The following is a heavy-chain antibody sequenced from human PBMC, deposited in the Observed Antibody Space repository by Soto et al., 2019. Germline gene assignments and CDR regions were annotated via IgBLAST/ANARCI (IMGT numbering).Heavy chain of an antibody. V-gene: IGHV1-3*01. Sequence: ASVKVSCKASGYTFTSYSMHWVRQAPGQRLEWMGWINAGNGNTKYSQKFQGRVTITRDTSASTAYMELSSLRSEDTAVYYCARVDPTDYSSDPYYFDYWGQGTLVIVSS. CDR2: INAGNGNT. CDR1: GYTFTSYS. J-gene: IGHJ4*02. CDR3: ARVDPTDYSSDPYYFDY. D-gene: IGHD4-4*01.